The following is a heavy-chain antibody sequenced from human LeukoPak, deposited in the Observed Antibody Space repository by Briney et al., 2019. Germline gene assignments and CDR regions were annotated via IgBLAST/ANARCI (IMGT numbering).Heavy chain of an antibody. Sequence: GGSLRLSCAASGFTFSSYAMHWVRQAPGKGLEWVAVISYDGSNKYYADSVKGRFTISRDNSKNTLYLQMNSLRAEDAAVYYCARDVLLWFGEYNYYYGMDVWGQGTTVTVSS. J-gene: IGHJ6*02. V-gene: IGHV3-30-3*01. CDR2: ISYDGSNK. D-gene: IGHD3-10*01. CDR1: GFTFSSYA. CDR3: ARDVLLWFGEYNYYYGMDV.